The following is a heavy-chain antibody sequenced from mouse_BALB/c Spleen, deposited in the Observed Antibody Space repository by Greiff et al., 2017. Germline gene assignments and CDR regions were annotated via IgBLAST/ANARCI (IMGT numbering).Heavy chain of an antibody. CDR1: GFSLTSYG. CDR2: IWAGGST. CDR3: ARDRYGSRGYFDV. Sequence: VQLVESGPGLVAPSQSLSITCTVSGFSLTSYGVHWVRQPPGKGLEWLGVIWAGGSTNYNSALMSRLSISKDNSKSQVFLKMNSLQTDDTAMYYCARDRYGSRGYFDVWGAGTTVTVSS. J-gene: IGHJ1*01. D-gene: IGHD1-1*01. V-gene: IGHV2-9*02.